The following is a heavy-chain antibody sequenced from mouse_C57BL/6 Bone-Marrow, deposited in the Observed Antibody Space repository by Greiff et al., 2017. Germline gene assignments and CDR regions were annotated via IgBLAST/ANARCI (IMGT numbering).Heavy chain of an antibody. Sequence: EVQGVESGAELVRPGASVKLSCTASGFNIKDYYMHWVKQRPEQGLEWIGRIDPEDGDTEYAPKFQGKATMTADTSSNTAYLQLSSLTSEDTAVYYCTVYYYGSSPYYFDYWGQGTTLTVSS. CDR2: IDPEDGDT. CDR1: GFNIKDYY. D-gene: IGHD1-1*01. CDR3: TVYYYGSSPYYFDY. J-gene: IGHJ2*01. V-gene: IGHV14-1*01.